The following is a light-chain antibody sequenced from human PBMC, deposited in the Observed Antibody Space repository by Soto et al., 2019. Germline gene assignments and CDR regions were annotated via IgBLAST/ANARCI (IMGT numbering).Light chain of an antibody. V-gene: IGLV1-47*02. CDR2: SIN. J-gene: IGLJ1*01. Sequence: QSVLTQPPSASGTPGQWVTISCSGGSANIGSNYVNWYQQPPGTAPKLLIYSINQRPSGVHVRFSGTKSGTSASLAIRGLRSEDEADYYCAAWDDSLSGEVFGTGTKVTVL. CDR1: SANIGSNY. CDR3: AAWDDSLSGEV.